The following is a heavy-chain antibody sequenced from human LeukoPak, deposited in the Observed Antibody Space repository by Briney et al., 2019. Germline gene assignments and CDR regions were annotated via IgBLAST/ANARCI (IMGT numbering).Heavy chain of an antibody. D-gene: IGHD6-19*01. CDR1: GFTFSSYS. Sequence: GSLRLSCAASGFTFSSYSMNWVRQAPGKGLEWIGSIHHGGNTYYNPSLMSRVSMSLDTSKNQCSLNLNSVTAADTAVFYCARWLGNGFDIWGQGTMVTVSS. CDR2: IHHGGNT. CDR3: ARWLGNGFDI. V-gene: IGHV4-38-2*01. J-gene: IGHJ3*02.